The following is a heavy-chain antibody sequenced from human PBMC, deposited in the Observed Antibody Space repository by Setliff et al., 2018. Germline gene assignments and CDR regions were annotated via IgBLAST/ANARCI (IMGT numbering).Heavy chain of an antibody. CDR1: GFTFSNYA. D-gene: IGHD1-26*01. J-gene: IGHJ4*02. CDR3: ARDPKLLSGSQWRAIDY. Sequence: GGSLRLSCAASGFTFSNYAMSWVRQAPGKGLEWVSAISGSGAISYADSVKGRFTISRDNSKNTLYLQMNSLRAEDTAVYYCARDPKLLSGSQWRAIDYWGQGTLVTVSS. CDR2: ISGSGAI. V-gene: IGHV3-23*01.